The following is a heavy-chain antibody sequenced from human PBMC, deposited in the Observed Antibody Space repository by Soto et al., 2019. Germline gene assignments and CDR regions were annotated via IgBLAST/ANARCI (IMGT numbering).Heavy chain of an antibody. V-gene: IGHV3-30-3*01. CDR2: IAYAGSNA. J-gene: IGHJ6*02. CDR3: ARGDREDILVVVGARPGEYGIDI. Sequence: QVQLVESGGGVVQPGGSLRLSCAASGFTFRNYAMHWVLQAPGKGLECLAGIAYAGSNAFYRDSVKGRFTISRDNSKNALDLHMNSLRSEDTGVYYCARGDREDILVVVGARPGEYGIDIWGQGTTVTVSS. CDR1: GFTFRNYA. D-gene: IGHD2-15*01.